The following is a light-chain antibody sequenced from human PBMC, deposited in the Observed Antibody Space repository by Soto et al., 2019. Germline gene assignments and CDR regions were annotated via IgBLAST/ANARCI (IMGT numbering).Light chain of an antibody. CDR3: HQYYNAPFT. Sequence: DIQVTQYPSSLSSSPGDRATISCRASQSINSYLAWYQQKPGETPKLLIYAASTLETGIPPRFSGSGSGTDFTLTISSLQPEDFATYYCHQYYNAPFTFGRGTKVEIK. CDR2: AAS. CDR1: QSINSY. V-gene: IGKV1-27*01. J-gene: IGKJ4*01.